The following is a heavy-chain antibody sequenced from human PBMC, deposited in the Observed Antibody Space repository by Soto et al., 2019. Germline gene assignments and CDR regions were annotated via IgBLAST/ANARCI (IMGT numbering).Heavy chain of an antibody. D-gene: IGHD2-2*01. CDR2: ISYDGSNQ. J-gene: IGHJ4*02. Sequence: QVQLVESGGGVVQPGRSLRLSCAASGFIFSSYGMHWVRQAPGKGLEWVEVISYDGSNQYYEDSVKGRFTISRDNSKNTLYLQMNSLGAEDTAVYYCAKDPSHITSPHFDYWGQGTLLTVS. CDR1: GFIFSSYG. CDR3: AKDPSHITSPHFDY. V-gene: IGHV3-30*18.